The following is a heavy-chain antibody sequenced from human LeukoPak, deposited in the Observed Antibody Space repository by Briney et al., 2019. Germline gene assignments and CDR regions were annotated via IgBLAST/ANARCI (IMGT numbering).Heavy chain of an antibody. CDR3: ARAKSVVVTGAGALGY. D-gene: IGHD6-19*01. J-gene: IGHJ4*02. CDR2: TSAYNGNT. V-gene: IGHV1-18*01. CDR1: GYTFTSFG. Sequence: ASVKVSCKASGYTFTSFGINWVRQAPGQGLEWMGWTSAYNGNTNYAQKIQDRVTMTTDTSTRTAYMELRSLRSDDTAVYYCARAKSVVVTGAGALGYWGQGTLVTVSS.